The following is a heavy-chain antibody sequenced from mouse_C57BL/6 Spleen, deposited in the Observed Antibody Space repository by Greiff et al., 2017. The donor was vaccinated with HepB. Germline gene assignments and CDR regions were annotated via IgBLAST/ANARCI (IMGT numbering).Heavy chain of an antibody. V-gene: IGHV3-6*01. CDR3: ARGTPY. CDR1: GYSITSGYY. Sequence: ESGPGLVKPSQSLSLTCSVTGYSITSGYYWNWIRQFPGNKLEWMGYISYDGSNNYNPSLKNRISITRDTSKNQFFLKLNSVTTEDTATYYCARGTPYWGQGTSVTVSS. J-gene: IGHJ4*01. D-gene: IGHD2-14*01. CDR2: ISYDGSN.